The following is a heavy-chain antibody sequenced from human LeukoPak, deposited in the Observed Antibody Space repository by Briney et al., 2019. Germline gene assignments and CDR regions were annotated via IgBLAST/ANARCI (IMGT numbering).Heavy chain of an antibody. CDR2: MNPNSGNT. CDR1: GYTFTSYG. D-gene: IGHD2-15*01. J-gene: IGHJ4*02. V-gene: IGHV1-8*02. Sequence: ASVKVSCKASGYTFTSYGISWVRQAPGQGLEWMGWMNPNSGNTGYAQKFQGRVTMTRNTSISTAYMELSSLRSEDTAVYYCARGWDCSGGSCLLGGYWGQGTLVTVSS. CDR3: ARGWDCSGGSCLLGGY.